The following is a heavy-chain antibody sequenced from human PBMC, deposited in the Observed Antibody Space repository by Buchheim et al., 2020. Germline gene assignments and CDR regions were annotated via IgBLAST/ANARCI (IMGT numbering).Heavy chain of an antibody. CDR3: AKAGYDILTQIDY. CDR2: ISTSGTAT. D-gene: IGHD3-9*01. CDR1: GFTLRSTD. Sequence: EVQLLESGGGLVQPGGSLRLSCTASGFTLRSTDMNWFRQAPGKGLEWVSVISTSGTATNYAESVKGRFTISRDNSKNTLYLQMNSLRAEDTAVYYCAKAGYDILTQIDYWGQGTL. V-gene: IGHV3-23*01. J-gene: IGHJ4*02.